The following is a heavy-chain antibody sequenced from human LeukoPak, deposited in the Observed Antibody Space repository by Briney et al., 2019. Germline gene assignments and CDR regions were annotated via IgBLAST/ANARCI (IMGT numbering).Heavy chain of an antibody. V-gene: IGHV3-23*01. CDR2: ISGSGGST. D-gene: IGHD4-17*01. CDR3: AKHPPTVTTSSHSTDWFDP. CDR1: GFTFSSYA. Sequence: QPGGSLRLSCAASGFTFSSYAMSWVRQAPGKGLEWVSAISGSGGSTYYADSVKGRFTISRDNSKNTLYLQMNSLRAEDTAVYYCAKHPPTVTTSSHSTDWFDPWGQGTLVTVSS. J-gene: IGHJ5*02.